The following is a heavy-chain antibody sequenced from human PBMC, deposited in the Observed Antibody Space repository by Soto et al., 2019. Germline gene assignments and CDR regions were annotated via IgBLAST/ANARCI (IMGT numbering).Heavy chain of an antibody. CDR2: IYYSGST. V-gene: IGHV4-61*01. J-gene: IGHJ4*02. Sequence: SETLSLTCTVSCGSVSSGSYYWSWIRQPPGKGLEWIGYIYYSGSTNYNPSLKSRVTISVDTSKNQFSLKLSSVTAADTAVYYCARDTGVLQYYFDYWGQGTLVTVSS. D-gene: IGHD3-10*01. CDR3: ARDTGVLQYYFDY. CDR1: CGSVSSGSYY.